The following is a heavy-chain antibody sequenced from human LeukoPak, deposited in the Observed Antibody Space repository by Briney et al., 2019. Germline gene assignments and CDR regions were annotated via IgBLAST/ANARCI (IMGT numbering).Heavy chain of an antibody. D-gene: IGHD2-15*01. J-gene: IGHJ4*02. V-gene: IGHV3-30*18. CDR1: GFTFSNYG. CDR2: ISYDGNNK. Sequence: AGGSLRLSCAASGFTFSNYGIHWVRQAPGKGLEWVAVISYDGNNKYYADSVKGRFTISRDNSKDTLYLQMDSLRAEDTAVYYCAKGSGSSCYSPCDYWGQGILVTVSS. CDR3: AKGSGSSCYSPCDY.